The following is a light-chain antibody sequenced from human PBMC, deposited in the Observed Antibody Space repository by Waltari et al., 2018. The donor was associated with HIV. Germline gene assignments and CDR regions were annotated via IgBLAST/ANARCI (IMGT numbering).Light chain of an antibody. CDR3: CSYAGSYTWV. Sequence: QSALPQPRSVSGSPGQSVTMPCTGTNSAVGAYNYVSWYQQYPGKPPRLIVHDVTQRPSGVPDRFSGSKSGNTASLTISGLQAEDEADYYCCSYAGSYTWVFGEGTKLTVL. CDR1: NSAVGAYNY. J-gene: IGLJ3*02. CDR2: DVT. V-gene: IGLV2-11*01.